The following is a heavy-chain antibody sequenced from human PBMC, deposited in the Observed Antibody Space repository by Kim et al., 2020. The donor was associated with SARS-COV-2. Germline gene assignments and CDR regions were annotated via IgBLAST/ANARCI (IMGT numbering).Heavy chain of an antibody. CDR3: ASLIAAVRGY. D-gene: IGHD6-25*01. J-gene: IGHJ4*02. CDR2: ISSSGSTI. Sequence: GGSLRLSCAASGFTFSSYEMNWVRQAPGKGLEWVSYISSSGSTIYYADSVKGRFTISRDNAKNSLYLQMNSLRAEDTAVYYCASLIAAVRGYWGQGTLVTVSS. V-gene: IGHV3-48*03. CDR1: GFTFSSYE.